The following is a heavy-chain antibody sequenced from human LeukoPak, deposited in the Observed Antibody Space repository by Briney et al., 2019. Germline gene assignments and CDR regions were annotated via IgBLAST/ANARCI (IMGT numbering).Heavy chain of an antibody. V-gene: IGHV5-51*01. D-gene: IGHD5-18*01. Sequence: GESLKISCRGSGYRFTSYWIGWVRQMPGKGLEWMGIIYPGDSDTRYSPSFQGQVTISADKSISTAYLQWSSLKASDTAMYYCASGGYSYSYYYYGMDVWGQGTTVTVSS. J-gene: IGHJ6*02. CDR3: ASGGYSYSYYYYGMDV. CDR2: IYPGDSDT. CDR1: GYRFTSYW.